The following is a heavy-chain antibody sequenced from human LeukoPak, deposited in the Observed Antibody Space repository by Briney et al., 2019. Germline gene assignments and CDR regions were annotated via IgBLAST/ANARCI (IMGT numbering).Heavy chain of an antibody. CDR2: INPNSGDT. D-gene: IGHD6-13*01. CDR3: TRGGKGVSDY. CDR1: GYTFTGYY. J-gene: IGHJ4*02. Sequence: ASVKVSCTASGYTFTGYYIYWVRQAPGQGLEWMGWINPNSGDTHYAQNFQGRVTMTSDTSISTAYMELSRLRSDDTAVYYCTRGGKGVSDYWGQGFLVTVSS. V-gene: IGHV1-2*02.